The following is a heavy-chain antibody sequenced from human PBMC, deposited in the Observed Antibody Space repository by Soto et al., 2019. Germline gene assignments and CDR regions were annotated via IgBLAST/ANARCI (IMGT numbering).Heavy chain of an antibody. Sequence: PSKTLSLTCTVADGSISSYYWSWIRQPPGKGLEWIGYIYYSGSTNYNPSLKSRVTISVDTSKNQFSLKLSSVTAADTAVYYCARVGGATNDYWGQGTLVTASS. CDR2: IYYSGST. CDR1: DGSISSYY. J-gene: IGHJ4*02. V-gene: IGHV4-59*01. D-gene: IGHD1-26*01. CDR3: ARVGGATNDY.